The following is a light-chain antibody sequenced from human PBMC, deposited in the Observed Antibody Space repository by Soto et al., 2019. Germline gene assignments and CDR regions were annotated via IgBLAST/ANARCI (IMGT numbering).Light chain of an antibody. J-gene: IGKJ4*01. CDR2: GAS. V-gene: IGKV3-20*01. CDR1: RSVSSEK. CDR3: QQYGSSLLT. Sequence: EIVMTQSPATLSVSPGERASLSCRASRSVSSEKLAWYQQKPGQAPRLLIFGASGRATGIPERFSGSGSGTDFSLTISRLEPEDSAVYYCQQYGSSLLTFGGGTKVDIK.